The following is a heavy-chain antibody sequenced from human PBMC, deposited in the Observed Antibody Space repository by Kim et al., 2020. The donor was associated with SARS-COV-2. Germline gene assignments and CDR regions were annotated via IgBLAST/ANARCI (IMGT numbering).Heavy chain of an antibody. CDR2: IYYSGST. CDR1: GGSISSYY. D-gene: IGHD2-2*01. CDR3: ARAIPAAPYYYYYYGMDV. V-gene: IGHV4-59*13. Sequence: SETLSLTCTVSGGSISSYYWSLIRQPPGKGLEWIGYIYYSGSTNYNPSLKSRVTISVDTSKNQFSLKLSSVTAADTAVYYCARAIPAAPYYYYYYGMDVWGQGTTVTVSS. J-gene: IGHJ6*02.